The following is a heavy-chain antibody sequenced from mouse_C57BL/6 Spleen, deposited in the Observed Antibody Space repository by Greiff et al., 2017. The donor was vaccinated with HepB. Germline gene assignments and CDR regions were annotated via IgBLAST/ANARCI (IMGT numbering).Heavy chain of an antibody. V-gene: IGHV14-2*01. Sequence: VQLQQPGAELVKPGASVKLSCTASGFNIKDYYMHWVKQRTEQGLEWIGRIDPEDGETKYAPKFQGKATITADTSSNTAYLKLSSLTSADTGVYYVSSPVLDPAMDYWGQGTSVTVSS. CDR2: IDPEDGET. CDR3: SSPVLDPAMDY. CDR1: GFNIKDYY. D-gene: IGHD1-1*01. J-gene: IGHJ4*01.